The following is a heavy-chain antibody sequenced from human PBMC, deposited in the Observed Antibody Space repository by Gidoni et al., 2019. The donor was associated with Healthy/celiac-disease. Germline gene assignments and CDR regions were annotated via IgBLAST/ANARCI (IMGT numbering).Heavy chain of an antibody. CDR2: ISWDGGST. D-gene: IGHD3-22*01. CDR3: AKDAGRRLLLDAFDI. CDR1: GFTFDDYT. Sequence: EVQLVESGGVVVQPGGSLRLSCAASGFTFDDYTMHWVRQAPGKGLEWVSLISWDGGSTYYADSVKGRFTISRDNSKNSLYLQMNSLRTEDTALYYCAKDAGRRLLLDAFDIWGQGTMVTVSS. V-gene: IGHV3-43*01. J-gene: IGHJ3*02.